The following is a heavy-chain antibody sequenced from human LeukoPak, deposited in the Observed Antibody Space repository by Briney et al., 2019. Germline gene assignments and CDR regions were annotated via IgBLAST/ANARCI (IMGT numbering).Heavy chain of an antibody. Sequence: PSQTLSLTCTVSGGSISSGSYYWSWIRQTPGKGLEWIAYIHDSGSTYNNPSLKSRLSISIDTSKNQFSLKLNSVTAADTAVYYCARAWVIARLGDALDMWGQGTMVTVYS. CDR1: GGSISSGSYY. D-gene: IGHD7-27*01. CDR2: IHDSGST. J-gene: IGHJ3*02. CDR3: ARAWVIARLGDALDM. V-gene: IGHV4-30-4*07.